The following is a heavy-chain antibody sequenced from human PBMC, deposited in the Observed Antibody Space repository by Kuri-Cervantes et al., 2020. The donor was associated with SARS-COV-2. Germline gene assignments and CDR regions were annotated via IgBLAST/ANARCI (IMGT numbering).Heavy chain of an antibody. J-gene: IGHJ6*02. Sequence: SETLSLTCTVSGASISSSTYYWGWIRQSPGKGLEWLGSIYESGDTYYSSSLKSRLSLSVDTSKNQLSLKLSSVTAADTAVCYCAREPITVTTNDYYYYGMDVWGQGTTVT. D-gene: IGHD4-11*01. CDR3: AREPITVTTNDYYYYGMDV. CDR1: GASISSSTYY. V-gene: IGHV4-39*02. CDR2: IYESGDT.